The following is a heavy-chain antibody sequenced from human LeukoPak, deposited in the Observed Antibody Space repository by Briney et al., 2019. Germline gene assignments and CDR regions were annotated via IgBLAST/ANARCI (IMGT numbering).Heavy chain of an antibody. CDR2: TYYSGST. J-gene: IGHJ4*02. D-gene: IGHD6-6*01. V-gene: IGHV4-59*01. CDR1: GGSISSYY. Sequence: SETLSLTCTVSGGSISSYYWSWIRQPPGKGLEWIGYTYYSGSTNYNPSLKSRVTISVDTSKNQFSLKLSSVTAADTAVYYCARAYNPAHPSHPFDYWGQGTLVTVSS. CDR3: ARAYNPAHPSHPFDY.